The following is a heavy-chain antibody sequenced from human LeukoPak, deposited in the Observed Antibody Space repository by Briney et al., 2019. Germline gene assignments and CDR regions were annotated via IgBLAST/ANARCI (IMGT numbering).Heavy chain of an antibody. CDR1: GVTISSTSYC. Sequence: SETLSLTCTVSGVTISSTSYCWGWIRQPPGKGLEWIGSIYYSGRTYYNPSLKSRLTISVDTPKNQFSLKLSSVTAADTAVYYCAQSLGASTWFGNWFDPWGQGTLVTVSS. CDR2: IYYSGRT. D-gene: IGHD3-10*01. J-gene: IGHJ5*02. V-gene: IGHV4-39*01. CDR3: AQSLGASTWFGNWFDP.